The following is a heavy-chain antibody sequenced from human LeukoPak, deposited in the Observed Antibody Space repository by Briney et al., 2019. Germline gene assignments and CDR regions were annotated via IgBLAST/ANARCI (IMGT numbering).Heavy chain of an antibody. J-gene: IGHJ6*02. D-gene: IGHD2-8*02. CDR1: GFTFSSYA. CDR3: TRVQAGRSGLMDV. CDR2: ISGSGART. Sequence: PPGGSLRLSCAASGFTFSSYAMSWVRQAPGKGLEWVSAISGSGARTYYAGSVKGRFTISRDTSKNTLYLQMNSLRAEDTALYYCTRVQAGRSGLMDVWGRGTTVTVSS. V-gene: IGHV3-23*01.